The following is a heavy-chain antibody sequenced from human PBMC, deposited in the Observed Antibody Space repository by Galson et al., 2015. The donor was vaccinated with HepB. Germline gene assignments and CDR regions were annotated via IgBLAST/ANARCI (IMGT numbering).Heavy chain of an antibody. Sequence: SLRLSCATSGCNFTCSAMHWVRQAPGKGLEWVAIISHDGTHQYYADTVRDRFTISRDVSKNTLYLQMNSLRTDDTAIYYCARDPDDTEGYYMTFEYWGQGSLVTVSS. V-gene: IGHV3-30*03. CDR3: ARDPDDTEGYYMTFEY. D-gene: IGHD1-26*01. CDR1: GCNFTCSA. CDR2: ISHDGTHQ. J-gene: IGHJ4*02.